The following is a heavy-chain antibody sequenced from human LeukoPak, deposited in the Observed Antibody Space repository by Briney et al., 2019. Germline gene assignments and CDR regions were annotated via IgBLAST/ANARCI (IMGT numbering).Heavy chain of an antibody. CDR2: IYYSEST. Sequence: SQTLSLTCTVSGGSISSGSYYWSWIRQSPGKGLEWIGYIYYSESTYYKPSLKSRVTISVDTSKNQFSLKLSSVTAADTAVYYCARGGYYGSGNDFRFDPWGQGTLVTVSS. CDR3: ARGGYYGSGNDFRFDP. J-gene: IGHJ5*02. D-gene: IGHD3-10*01. CDR1: GGSISSGSYY. V-gene: IGHV4-61*01.